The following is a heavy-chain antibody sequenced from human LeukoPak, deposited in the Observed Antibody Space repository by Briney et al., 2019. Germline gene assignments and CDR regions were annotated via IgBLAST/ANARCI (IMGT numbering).Heavy chain of an antibody. CDR3: ARKNDFEI. CDR2: TFYSGRT. V-gene: IGHV4-59*01. Sequence: SETLSLTCTVSGGSISSDHWNWIRQPPGKGLEWIGCTFYSGRTYYNPALKSRVTISVDMSKSQFSLRLTSVTAADTAVYYCARKNDFEIWGQGTLVTVSS. J-gene: IGHJ3*02. D-gene: IGHD2/OR15-2a*01. CDR1: GGSISSDH.